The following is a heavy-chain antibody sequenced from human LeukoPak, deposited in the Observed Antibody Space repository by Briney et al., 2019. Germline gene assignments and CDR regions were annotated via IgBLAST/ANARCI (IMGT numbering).Heavy chain of an antibody. D-gene: IGHD3-22*01. CDR2: ISWNSGSI. CDR1: GFIFDDYA. CDR3: AKGYYYDSSGYPDY. J-gene: IGHJ4*02. V-gene: IGHV3-9*03. Sequence: PGRSLRLSCAASGFIFDDYAMHWVRQAPGKGLEWVSGISWNSGSIGYADSVKGRFTISRDNAKNSLYLQMNSLRAEDMALYYCAKGYYYDSSGYPDYWGQGTLVTVSS.